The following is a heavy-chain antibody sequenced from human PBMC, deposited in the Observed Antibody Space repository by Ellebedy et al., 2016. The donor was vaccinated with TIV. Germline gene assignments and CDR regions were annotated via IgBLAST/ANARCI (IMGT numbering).Heavy chain of an antibody. V-gene: IGHV1-18*04. Sequence: ASVKVSXKASGYTFTSYGISWVRQAPGQGLEWMGWISAYNGNTNYAQKLQGRVTMTTDTSTSTVYMELSSLRSEDTAVYYCASNYYDSSGYYYYGMDVWGQGTTVTVSS. CDR2: ISAYNGNT. D-gene: IGHD3-22*01. CDR1: GYTFTSYG. CDR3: ASNYYDSSGYYYYGMDV. J-gene: IGHJ6*02.